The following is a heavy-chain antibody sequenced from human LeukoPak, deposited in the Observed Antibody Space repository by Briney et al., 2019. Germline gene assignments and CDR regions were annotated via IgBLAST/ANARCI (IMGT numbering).Heavy chain of an antibody. CDR3: ARDRSSSYSENFDY. CDR2: INWNGGST. J-gene: IGHJ4*02. D-gene: IGHD6-6*01. CDR1: GFTFNDYG. V-gene: IGHV3-20*04. Sequence: GGSLRLSCAASGFTFNDYGMSWVRQAPGKGLEWVSGINWNGGSTVYADSVKGRFTISRDNAKNSLYLQMNSLRAEDTALYYCARDRSSSYSENFDYWGQGTLVTVSS.